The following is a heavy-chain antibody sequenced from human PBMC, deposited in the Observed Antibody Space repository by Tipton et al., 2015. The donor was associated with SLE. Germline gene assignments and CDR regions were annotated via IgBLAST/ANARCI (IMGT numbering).Heavy chain of an antibody. CDR1: GGSISSGSYY. CDR3: ARGYYESNGYYSFDY. Sequence: TLSLTCTVSGGSISSGSYYWSWIRQPAGKGLEWIGRIYTSGSTNYNPSLKSRVTISVDTSKNQFSLKVNSMTAADTAVYHCARGYYESNGYYSFDYWGLGALVTVSS. J-gene: IGHJ4*02. CDR2: IYTSGST. D-gene: IGHD3-22*01. V-gene: IGHV4-61*02.